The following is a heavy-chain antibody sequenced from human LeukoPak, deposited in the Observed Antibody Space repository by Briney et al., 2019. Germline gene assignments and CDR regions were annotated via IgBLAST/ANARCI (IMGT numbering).Heavy chain of an antibody. CDR2: ISYDGSNK. V-gene: IGHV3-30*18. CDR1: GFTFSSYG. CDR3: AKLYDRGSGAFDI. D-gene: IGHD3-10*02. J-gene: IGHJ3*02. Sequence: GGSLRLSCAASGFTFSSYGMHWVRQAPGKGLEWVAVISYDGSNKYYADSVKGRFTISRDNSKNTLYLQMNSLRAEDTAVYYCAKLYDRGSGAFDIWGQGTMVTVSS.